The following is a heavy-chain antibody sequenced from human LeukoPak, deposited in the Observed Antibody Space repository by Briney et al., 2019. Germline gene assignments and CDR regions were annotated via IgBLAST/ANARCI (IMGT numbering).Heavy chain of an antibody. Sequence: GGSPRLSCAASGFTFSSHAMTWIRQAPGKGLQWVSTIGASGASTYYAESVKGRFTISRDNFNSILYLQMNSLRDEDSAIYYCAKDACVGDCVYRFDQWGQGTLVAVSS. J-gene: IGHJ4*02. V-gene: IGHV3-23*01. D-gene: IGHD2-21*02. CDR1: GFTFSSHA. CDR3: AKDACVGDCVYRFDQ. CDR2: IGASGAST.